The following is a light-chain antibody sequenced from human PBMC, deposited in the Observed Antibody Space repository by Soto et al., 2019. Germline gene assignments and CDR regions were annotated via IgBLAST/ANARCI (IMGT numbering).Light chain of an antibody. CDR1: QSVLYSSNNNNY. Sequence: DIVMTQSPYSLAVSLGERATINCKSSQSVLYSSNNNNYIAWYQQKPGQPPKLIIYWASTRESGVPDRFSGSGSGTDFTLTISSLQAEDVAIYYCQQYYSTPLTFGGGTKVDIK. CDR3: QQYYSTPLT. V-gene: IGKV4-1*01. CDR2: WAS. J-gene: IGKJ4*01.